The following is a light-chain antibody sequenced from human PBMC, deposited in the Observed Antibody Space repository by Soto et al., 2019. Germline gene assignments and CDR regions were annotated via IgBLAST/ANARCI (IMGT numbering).Light chain of an antibody. J-gene: IGKJ1*01. Sequence: DIQMTQSPSTLSASVGDRVAITCRASDNIVHWVAWYQQKPGKAPKLLFYKAANLADEVPSRFAGSGSGTDFTLTITRLQPDDFATYYCQHYNSFSRTFGQGTKVEV. CDR2: KAA. CDR3: QHYNSFSRT. V-gene: IGKV1-5*03. CDR1: DNIVHW.